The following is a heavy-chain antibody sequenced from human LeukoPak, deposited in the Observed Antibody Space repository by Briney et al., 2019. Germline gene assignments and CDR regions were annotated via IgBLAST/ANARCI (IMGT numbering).Heavy chain of an antibody. CDR3: VRQFAS. CDR2: INQDGSQK. Sequence: GGSLRLSCAASGFTFSSYWMSWVRQAPGKGLEWVANINQDGSQKYHVDSVKGRFTISRDNAKKSLCLQMNSLRAEDTALYYCVRQFASWGQGTLVTVSS. CDR1: GFTFSSYW. V-gene: IGHV3-7*01. J-gene: IGHJ4*02.